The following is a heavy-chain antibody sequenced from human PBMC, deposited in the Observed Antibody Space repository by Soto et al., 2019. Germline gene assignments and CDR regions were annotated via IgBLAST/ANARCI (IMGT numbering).Heavy chain of an antibody. CDR1: GGTFSSYA. J-gene: IGHJ3*02. Sequence: QVQLVQSGAEVKKPGSSVKVSCKASGGTFSSYAISWVRQAPGQGLEWMGGIIPIFGTANYAQKFQGRVTITADESTSTAYMELSSLRSEDTAVYYCASEKTYDSSCYYLDAFDIWGQGTMVTVSS. D-gene: IGHD3-22*01. CDR3: ASEKTYDSSCYYLDAFDI. V-gene: IGHV1-69*01. CDR2: IIPIFGTA.